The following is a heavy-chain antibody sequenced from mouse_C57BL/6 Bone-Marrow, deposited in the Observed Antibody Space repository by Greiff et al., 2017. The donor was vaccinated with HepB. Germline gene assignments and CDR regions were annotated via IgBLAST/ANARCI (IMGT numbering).Heavy chain of an antibody. CDR1: GYTFTGYW. CDR3: SRKKGGEGYYCYYAMDY. D-gene: IGHD2-3*01. CDR2: ILPRSGST. J-gene: IGHJ4*01. Sequence: VQLQQSGAELMKPGASVKLSCKATGYTFTGYWIEWVKQRPGHGLEWIGEILPRSGSTNYNEKFKGKATFTADTSSNTAYMQLSSLTTEDSAIYYCSRKKGGEGYYCYYAMDYWGQGTSVTVSS. V-gene: IGHV1-9*01.